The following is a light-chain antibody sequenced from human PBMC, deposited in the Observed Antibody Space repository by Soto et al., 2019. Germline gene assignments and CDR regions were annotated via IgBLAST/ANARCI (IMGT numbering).Light chain of an antibody. J-gene: IGLJ1*01. CDR1: SSNFGAGYE. CDR3: KSFDRSLRVYV. V-gene: IGLV1-40*01. CDR2: NNL. Sequence: QSVLTQPPSVSVAPGQRVTISCTGSSSNFGAGYEVHWYKQLPGAAPTLVIFNNLNPPSGDPERFSGSKSGTSASLVISGLQAENEADYYCKSFDRSLRVYVFGSGTKVTVL.